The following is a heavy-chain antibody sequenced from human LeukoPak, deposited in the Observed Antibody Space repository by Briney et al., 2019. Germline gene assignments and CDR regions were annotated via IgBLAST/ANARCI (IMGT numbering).Heavy chain of an antibody. Sequence: PGGSLRLSCAASGFTFSTYEMNWVRQAPGKGLGWISYISDRGASIYYADSVKGRFTISRDNAKNSLYLQMNSLRGEDTAVYYCARDSGYCDNINCHHFDYWGQGTLVTVSS. J-gene: IGHJ4*02. CDR1: GFTFSTYE. V-gene: IGHV3-48*03. D-gene: IGHD3-22*01. CDR2: ISDRGASI. CDR3: ARDSGYCDNINCHHFDY.